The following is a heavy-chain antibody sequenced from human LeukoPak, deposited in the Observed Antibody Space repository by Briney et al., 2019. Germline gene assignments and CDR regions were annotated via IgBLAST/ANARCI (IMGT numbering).Heavy chain of an antibody. Sequence: GGSLRLSCAASGFTFSSYAMHWVRQAPGKGLEWVAVISYDGSNKYYADSVKGRFTISRDNSKNTLYLQMNSLRAEDTAVYYCAKDRAAAGNSEYFQHWGQGTLVTVSS. CDR2: ISYDGSNK. J-gene: IGHJ1*01. V-gene: IGHV3-30*04. CDR3: AKDRAAAGNSEYFQH. D-gene: IGHD6-13*01. CDR1: GFTFSSYA.